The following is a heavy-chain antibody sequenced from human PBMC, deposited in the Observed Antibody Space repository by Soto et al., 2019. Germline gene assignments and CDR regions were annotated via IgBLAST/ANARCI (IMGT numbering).Heavy chain of an antibody. CDR2: INHSGST. D-gene: IGHD3-3*01. CDR3: ARRRVDITIFGVVTPYYFDY. J-gene: IGHJ4*02. V-gene: IGHV4-34*01. Sequence: ETLSLTCAVYGGSFSGYYWSWIRQPPGKGLEWIGEINHSGSTNYNPSLKSRVTISVDTSKNQFSLKLSSVTAADTAVYYCARRRVDITIFGVVTPYYFDYWGQGTLVTVSS. CDR1: GGSFSGYY.